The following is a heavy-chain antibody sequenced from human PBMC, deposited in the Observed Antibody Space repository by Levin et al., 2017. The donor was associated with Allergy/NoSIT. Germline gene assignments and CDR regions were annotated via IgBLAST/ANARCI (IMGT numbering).Heavy chain of an antibody. J-gene: IGHJ5*02. CDR2: IYYSGST. CDR1: GGSISSGGYY. D-gene: IGHD3-22*01. CDR3: ARVPLDSSGYYFGFDP. V-gene: IGHV4-31*03. Sequence: PSETLSLTCTVSGGSISSGGYYWSWIRQHPGKGLEWIGYIYYSGSTYYNPSLKSRVTISVDTSKNQFSLKLSSVTAADTAVYYCARVPLDSSGYYFGFDPWGQGTLVTVSS.